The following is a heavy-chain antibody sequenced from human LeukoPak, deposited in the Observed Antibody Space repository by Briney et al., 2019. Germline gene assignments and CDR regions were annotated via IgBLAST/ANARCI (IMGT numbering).Heavy chain of an antibody. CDR3: ARASSWSPNDY. D-gene: IGHD6-13*01. V-gene: IGHV1-2*06. J-gene: IGHJ4*02. CDR2: INPNSGGA. Sequence: GASVTVSCKASGYSFTGYYMYWVRQAPGQGLEWMGRINPNSGGADYAQRFQGRVTITWDTSISTAYMELSRLESDDTAVYYCARASSWSPNDYWGQGTLVTVSS. CDR1: GYSFTGYY.